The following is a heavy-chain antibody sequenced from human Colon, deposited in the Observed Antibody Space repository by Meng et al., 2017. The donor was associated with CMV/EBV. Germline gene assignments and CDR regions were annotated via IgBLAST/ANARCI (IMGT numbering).Heavy chain of an antibody. Sequence: SCQPSGDSVSSLDINWVRQATGQGLEWMGWMTPKNGNTDSSQKFQGRLTMTWDASISTAYMELSSLRFEDTAVYYCARGVDAGVDFWGQGTLVTVSS. CDR1: GDSVSSLD. CDR2: MTPKNGNT. J-gene: IGHJ4*02. V-gene: IGHV1-8*01. CDR3: ARGVDAGVDF. D-gene: IGHD7-27*01.